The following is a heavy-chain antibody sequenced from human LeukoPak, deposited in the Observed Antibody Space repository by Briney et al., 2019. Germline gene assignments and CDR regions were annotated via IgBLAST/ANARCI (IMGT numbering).Heavy chain of an antibody. Sequence: PGGSLRLSCAASGFTFTSYAMRWVRPAPGKGLEWVSCISAGGGGTYYADSVKGRFTISRDNSKSTLYLQMNSLRAEDTAIYYCAKDLRSGSNYGFFDYWGQGTLVTVSS. CDR1: GFTFTSYA. CDR3: AKDLRSGSNYGFFDY. CDR2: ISAGGGGT. D-gene: IGHD3-10*01. V-gene: IGHV3-23*01. J-gene: IGHJ4*02.